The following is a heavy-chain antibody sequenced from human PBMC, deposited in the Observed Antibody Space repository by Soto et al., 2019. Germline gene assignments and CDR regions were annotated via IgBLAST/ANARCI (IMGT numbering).Heavy chain of an antibody. CDR2: FDPEDGET. J-gene: IGHJ5*02. D-gene: IGHD3-9*01. Sequence: GASVKVSCKVSGYTLTELSMHWVRHAPGKGLEWMGGFDPEDGETIYAQKFQGRVTMTEDTSTDTAYMELSSLRSEDTAVYYCATLTVLRYFDWLPRGNWFDPWGQGTLVTVSS. V-gene: IGHV1-24*01. CDR3: ATLTVLRYFDWLPRGNWFDP. CDR1: GYTLTELS.